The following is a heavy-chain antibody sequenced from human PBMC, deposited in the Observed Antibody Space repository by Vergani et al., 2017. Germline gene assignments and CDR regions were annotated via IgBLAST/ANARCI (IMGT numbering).Heavy chain of an antibody. CDR1: GFTFSSYS. CDR2: ISSSSSYR. Sequence: EVQLVESGGGLVKPGGSLRLSCAASGFTFSSYSMNWVRQAPGKGLEWVSSISSSSSYRYYADSVKGRFTISRDNAKNSLYLQMNSLRAEDTAVYYCARDRAGSSSLLFDEDAFDIWGQGTMVTVSS. J-gene: IGHJ3*02. CDR3: ARDRAGSSSLLFDEDAFDI. V-gene: IGHV3-21*01. D-gene: IGHD6-6*01.